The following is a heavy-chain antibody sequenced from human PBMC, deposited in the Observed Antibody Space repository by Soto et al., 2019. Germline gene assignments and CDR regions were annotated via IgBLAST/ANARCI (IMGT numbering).Heavy chain of an antibody. V-gene: IGHV3-33*01. J-gene: IGHJ4*02. Sequence: GGSLRLSCAASGFTFSSYGMHWVRQAPGKGLEWVAVIWYDGSNKYYADSVKGRFTISRDNSKNTLYLQMNSLRAEDTAVYYCARGVTQAAAGTFFDYWGQGTLVTVSS. CDR3: ARGVTQAAAGTFFDY. D-gene: IGHD6-13*01. CDR1: GFTFSSYG. CDR2: IWYDGSNK.